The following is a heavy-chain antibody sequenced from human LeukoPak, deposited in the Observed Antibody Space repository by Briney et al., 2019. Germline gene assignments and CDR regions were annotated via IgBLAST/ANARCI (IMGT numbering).Heavy chain of an antibody. V-gene: IGHV3-30*19. CDR2: ISYDGSDK. Sequence: PGRSLRLSCAASGFSFSSYGMHWVRQAPGKGLEWVAFISYDGSDKYYAASVKGRFTISRDNSKNTLSLQMNSLRAEDTAVYHCAKDYDYGDYAADYWGQGTLVTVSS. CDR3: AKDYDYGDYAADY. CDR1: GFSFSSYG. J-gene: IGHJ4*02. D-gene: IGHD4-17*01.